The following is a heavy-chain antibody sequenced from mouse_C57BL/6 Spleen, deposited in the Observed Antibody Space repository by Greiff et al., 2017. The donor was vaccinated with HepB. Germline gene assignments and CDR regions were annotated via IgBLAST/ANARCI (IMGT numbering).Heavy chain of an antibody. D-gene: IGHD1-1*01. CDR1: GYTFTSYW. CDR2: INPSNGGT. J-gene: IGHJ2*01. V-gene: IGHV1-53*01. CDR3: ARSRYYGSSSYYFDY. Sequence: VQLQQPGAELVKPGASVKLSCKASGYTFTSYWMHWVKQRPGQGLEWIGNINPSNGGTNYNEKFKSKATLTVDKSSSTAYMQLSSLTSEDSAVYYCARSRYYGSSSYYFDYWGQGTTLTVSS.